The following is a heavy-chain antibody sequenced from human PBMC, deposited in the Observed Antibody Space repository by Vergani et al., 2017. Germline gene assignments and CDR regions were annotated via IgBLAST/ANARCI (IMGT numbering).Heavy chain of an antibody. J-gene: IGHJ4*02. CDR3: ARVWAVAGEVPDFDY. Sequence: QVQLQESGPGLVKPSETLSLTCTVSGGSISSYYWSWIRQPAGKGLEWIGRIYTSGSTNYNPSLKSRVTMSVDTSKNQFSLKLSSVTAADTAVYYCARVWAVAGEVPDFDYWGQGTMVTVSS. CDR2: IYTSGST. D-gene: IGHD6-19*01. V-gene: IGHV4-4*07. CDR1: GGSISSYY.